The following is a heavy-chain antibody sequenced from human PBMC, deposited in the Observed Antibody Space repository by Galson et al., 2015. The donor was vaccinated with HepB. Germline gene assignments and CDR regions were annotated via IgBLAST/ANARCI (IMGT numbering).Heavy chain of an antibody. V-gene: IGHV3-15*01. CDR2: TKSKTDGGTT. D-gene: IGHD6-19*01. Sequence: SLRLSCAASGFTFSNTWMSWVRQAPGRGLEWVGHTKSKTDGGTTDYAAPVKGRFTISRDDSKDTLYLQMNSLKTDDTAVYYCTTDVYFSSYWSWIDPWGQGTLVTVSS. J-gene: IGHJ5*02. CDR3: TTDVYFSSYWSWIDP. CDR1: GFTFSNTW.